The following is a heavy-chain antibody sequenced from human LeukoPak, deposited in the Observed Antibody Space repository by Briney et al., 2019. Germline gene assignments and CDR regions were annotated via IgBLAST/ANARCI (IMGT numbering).Heavy chain of an antibody. J-gene: IGHJ4*02. Sequence: TFSNYWMSWIRQPPGKGLEWIGSIYYSGSTYYNPSLKSRVTISVDTSKNQFSLKLSSVTAADTAVYYCAREVMAGTYYFDYWGQGTLVTVSS. CDR1: TFSNYW. CDR2: IYYSGST. V-gene: IGHV4-39*07. CDR3: AREVMAGTYYFDY. D-gene: IGHD3-16*01.